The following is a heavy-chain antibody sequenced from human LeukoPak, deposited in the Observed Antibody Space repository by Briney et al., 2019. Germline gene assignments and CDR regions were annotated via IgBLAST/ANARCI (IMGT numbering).Heavy chain of an antibody. Sequence: GASVKVSCKASGYTFTSYDINWVRQATGQGLEWMGWMNPNSGNTGYAQKFRGRVSMTRNTSISTAYMKRSSLRSEDTAVYYCARAVRRDSGGWRLDYWGQGTLVTVSS. J-gene: IGHJ4*02. V-gene: IGHV1-8*01. CDR2: MNPNSGNT. D-gene: IGHD2-15*01. CDR1: GYTFTSYD. CDR3: ARAVRRDSGGWRLDY.